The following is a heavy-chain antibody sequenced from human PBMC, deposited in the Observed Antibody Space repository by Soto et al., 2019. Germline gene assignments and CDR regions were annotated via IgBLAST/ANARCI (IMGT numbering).Heavy chain of an antibody. V-gene: IGHV4-34*01. Sequence: NPSETLSLTCAVYGGSFSGYYWSWIRQPPGKGLEWIGEINHSGSTNYNPSLKSRVTISVDTSKNQFSLRLSSVTAADTAVYYCARGFLRFLEWLPWGAFDIWGQGTMVTVSS. CDR3: ARGFLRFLEWLPWGAFDI. CDR2: INHSGST. J-gene: IGHJ3*02. CDR1: GGSFSGYY. D-gene: IGHD3-3*01.